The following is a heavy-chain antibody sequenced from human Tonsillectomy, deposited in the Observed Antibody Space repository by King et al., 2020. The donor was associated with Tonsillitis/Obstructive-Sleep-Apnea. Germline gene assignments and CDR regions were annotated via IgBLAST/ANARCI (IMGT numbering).Heavy chain of an antibody. CDR2: ISSSSSYI. J-gene: IGHJ4*02. CDR3: ARDGGLRGYSYGETFDY. V-gene: IGHV3-21*01. CDR1: GFTFSSYS. Sequence: VQLVESGGGLVKPGGSLRLSCAASGFTFSSYSMNWVRQAPGKGLEWVSSISSSSSYIYYADSVKGRFTISRDNAKKSLYLQMNSLRAEDTAVYYCARDGGLRGYSYGETFDYWGQGTLVTVSS. D-gene: IGHD5-18*01.